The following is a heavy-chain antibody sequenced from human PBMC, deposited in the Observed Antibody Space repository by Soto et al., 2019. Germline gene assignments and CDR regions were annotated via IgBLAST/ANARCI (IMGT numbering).Heavy chain of an antibody. Sequence: ETLSLTCTVSGGSISNYYWSWIRQPPGKGLQWIGYIFSSGSTNYNPSLKSRVTISVDTSKNQFSLKLSSVTAADTAVYYCARPRGYSLQIWGQGTLVTAPQ. J-gene: IGHJ4*02. D-gene: IGHD5-18*01. V-gene: IGHV4-59*12. CDR2: IFSSGST. CDR3: ARPRGYSLQI. CDR1: GGSISNYY.